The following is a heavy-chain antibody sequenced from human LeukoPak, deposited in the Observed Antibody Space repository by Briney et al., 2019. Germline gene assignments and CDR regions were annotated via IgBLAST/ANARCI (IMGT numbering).Heavy chain of an antibody. Sequence: SETLSLTCTVSGGSISSSNYYWGWLRQPPGKGLEWIGSMYYSGSTYYNPSLKSRVTISVDTSKNQFSLNLSSVTAADTAVYSCVRHHTYYGNFDYWGQGTLVTVSS. CDR1: GGSISSSNYY. CDR2: MYYSGST. V-gene: IGHV4-39*01. D-gene: IGHD4-17*01. CDR3: VRHHTYYGNFDY. J-gene: IGHJ4*02.